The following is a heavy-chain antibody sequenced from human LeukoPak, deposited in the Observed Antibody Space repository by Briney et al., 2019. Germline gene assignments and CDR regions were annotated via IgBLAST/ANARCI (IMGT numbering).Heavy chain of an antibody. D-gene: IGHD3-16*01. J-gene: IGHJ6*03. Sequence: PSETLSLTCAVYGGSFSGYYWSWIRQPPGKGLEWIGEINHSGSTNYNPSLKSRVTISVDTSKNQFSLKLSSVTAADTAVYYCARVGESLYYYYYYMDVWGKGTTVTVSS. V-gene: IGHV4-34*01. CDR3: ARVGESLYYYYYYMDV. CDR1: GGSFSGYY. CDR2: INHSGST.